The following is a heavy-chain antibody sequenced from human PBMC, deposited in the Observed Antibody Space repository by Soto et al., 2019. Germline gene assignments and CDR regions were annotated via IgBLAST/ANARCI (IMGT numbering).Heavy chain of an antibody. D-gene: IGHD2-15*01. Sequence: EVQLVESGGGLVQPGGSLRLSCAASEFTVTSNYMSWVRQAPGKGLEWVSVIYSGGSTYYADFVKARFTISRDNSKNTAYLQMNSLRAEDTAGYYCARATYCTGGNCLLDYWGLGTLVTVSS. V-gene: IGHV3-53*04. CDR1: EFTVTSNY. CDR2: IYSGGST. J-gene: IGHJ4*02. CDR3: ARATYCTGGNCLLDY.